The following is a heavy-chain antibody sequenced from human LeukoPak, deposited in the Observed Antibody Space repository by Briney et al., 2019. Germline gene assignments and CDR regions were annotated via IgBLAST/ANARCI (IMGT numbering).Heavy chain of an antibody. J-gene: IGHJ5*02. V-gene: IGHV4-59*01. CDR1: GGSISTYY. D-gene: IGHD5-18*01. CDR2: ISYGNT. Sequence: SETLFLTCSVSGGSISTYYWNWIRQTPGKGLEWIGHISYGNTDYNPSLKSRVTISVDTSKNQFSLKLTSVTAADTAVYYCARDKAHSYGRYFDPWGQGALVTVSS. CDR3: ARDKAHSYGRYFDP.